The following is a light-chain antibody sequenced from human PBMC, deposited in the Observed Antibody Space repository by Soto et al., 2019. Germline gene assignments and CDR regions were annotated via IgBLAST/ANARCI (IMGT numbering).Light chain of an antibody. J-gene: IGKJ1*01. V-gene: IGKV1-5*03. CDR1: QSIGSF. CDR3: QQYESYWT. CDR2: KAS. Sequence: DIQMTQSPSTLSASVADRVTITCRASQSIGSFLAWYQQKPGKTPKLLIYKASILEGGVTSRFSGSGSGTEDTLTIRTLQPNDFAAYDCQQYESYWTFGQGTKV.